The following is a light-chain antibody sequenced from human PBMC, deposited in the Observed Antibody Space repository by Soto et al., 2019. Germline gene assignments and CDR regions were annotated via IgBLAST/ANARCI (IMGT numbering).Light chain of an antibody. CDR2: AAS. Sequence: EVFMTQAQATLSVSPGDMASLSGRASQGVSSNLAWYQQKPGQAPRLLIYAASTRATGIPARFSGSGSGTEFTLTISSLQSEDFAVYYCQQYNNWPVFGQGTKVDIK. CDR3: QQYNNWPV. V-gene: IGKV3-15*01. J-gene: IGKJ1*01. CDR1: QGVSSN.